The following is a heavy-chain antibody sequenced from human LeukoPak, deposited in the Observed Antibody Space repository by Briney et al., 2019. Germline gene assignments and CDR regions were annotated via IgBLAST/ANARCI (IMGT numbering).Heavy chain of an antibody. Sequence: GGSLRLSCAASGFTFSSYSMNWVRQAPGKGLEWVSSISSSSSYIYYADSVKGRFTISRDNAKDSLFLQMNSLRAEDTAVYYCARDTYYDSSGYPDYWGQGSLVTVSS. CDR2: ISSSSSYI. D-gene: IGHD3-22*01. V-gene: IGHV3-21*03. J-gene: IGHJ4*02. CDR3: ARDTYYDSSGYPDY. CDR1: GFTFSSYS.